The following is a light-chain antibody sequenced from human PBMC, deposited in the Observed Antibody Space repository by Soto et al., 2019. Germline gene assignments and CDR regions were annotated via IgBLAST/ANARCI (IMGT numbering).Light chain of an antibody. V-gene: IGLV1-40*01. CDR3: RSSDSSLSGYVV. CDR1: SSNIGAGYD. J-gene: IGLJ2*01. CDR2: GNS. Sequence: QSVLTQPPSVSGAPGQRVTISCTGSSSNIGAGYDVHWYQQLPGTAPKLLIYGNSNRPSGVPDRFSGSKSGTSASLAITGLQAEDEADYYCRSSDSSLSGYVVFGRGTKLTVL.